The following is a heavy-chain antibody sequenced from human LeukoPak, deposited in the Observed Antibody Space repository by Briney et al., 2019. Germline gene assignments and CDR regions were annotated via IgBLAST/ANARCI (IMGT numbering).Heavy chain of an antibody. V-gene: IGHV3-23*01. CDR1: GFTFSSYA. Sequence: GGSLRLSCAASGFTFSSYAMSWVRQAPGKGLEWVSAISGSGGSTYYADSVKGRFTISRDNSKNTLYLQMNSLRAEDTAVYYCAKEEYYYDSSGIYDFDYWGQGTLVTVSS. CDR3: AKEEYYYDSSGIYDFDY. D-gene: IGHD3-22*01. CDR2: ISGSGGST. J-gene: IGHJ4*02.